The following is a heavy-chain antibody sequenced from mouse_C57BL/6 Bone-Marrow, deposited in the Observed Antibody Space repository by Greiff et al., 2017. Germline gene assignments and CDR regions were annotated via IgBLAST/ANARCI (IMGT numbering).Heavy chain of an antibody. CDR2: INYDGSST. D-gene: IGHD2-3*01. CDR3: ARVGVDDGYYVFAY. J-gene: IGHJ3*01. CDR1: GFTFSDYY. V-gene: IGHV5-16*01. Sequence: EVKLMESEGGLVQPGSSMKLSCTASGFTFSDYYMAWVRQVPEKGLEWVANINYDGSSTYYLDSLKSRFIFTRDTAKNILYLQLSILKSEDTATYSCARVGVDDGYYVFAYWGQGTLVTVSA.